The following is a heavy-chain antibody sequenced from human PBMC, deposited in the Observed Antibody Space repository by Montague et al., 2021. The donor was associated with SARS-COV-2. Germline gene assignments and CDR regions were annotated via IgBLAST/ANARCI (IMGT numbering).Heavy chain of an antibody. CDR2: IYYSGGT. J-gene: IGHJ4*02. CDR3: ARGDGHYYGSGAYTYY. V-gene: IGHV4-59*01. Sequence: SETLSLTCTVSGGSITSYYWSWIRQPPGKGLEYIGYIYYSGGTNYNPSLKSRVTMSVDTSKNQFSLKLSSVTAADTAVDYCARGDGHYYGSGAYTYYWGQGTLVTVSS. D-gene: IGHD3-10*01. CDR1: GGSITSYY.